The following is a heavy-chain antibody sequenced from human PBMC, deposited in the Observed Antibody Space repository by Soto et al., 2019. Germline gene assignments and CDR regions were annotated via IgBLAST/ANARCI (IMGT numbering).Heavy chain of an antibody. CDR1: GGSISSYY. J-gene: IGHJ4*02. Sequence: PSETLSLTCTVSGGSISSYYWSWIRQPPGKGLEWIGYIYYSGSTNYNPSLKSRVTISVDTPKNQFSLKLSSVTAADTAVYYCARLDGDSGYVFYWGQGTLVTVSS. D-gene: IGHD5-12*01. CDR2: IYYSGST. CDR3: ARLDGDSGYVFY. V-gene: IGHV4-59*01.